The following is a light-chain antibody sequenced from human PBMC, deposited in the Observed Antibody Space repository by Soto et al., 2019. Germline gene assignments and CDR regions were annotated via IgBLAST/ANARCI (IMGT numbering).Light chain of an antibody. CDR3: QQYNSWPLT. CDR1: QSISSS. V-gene: IGKV3-15*01. CDR2: GAS. J-gene: IGKJ4*01. Sequence: EKLMTQSPATLSMSPWEIATLSCWASQSISSSLAWYQQKPGQAPRLLIYGASTRATGVPARFSGSGSGTEFTLSISSLQSEDFAVYYCQQYNSWPLTFGGGTKVDIK.